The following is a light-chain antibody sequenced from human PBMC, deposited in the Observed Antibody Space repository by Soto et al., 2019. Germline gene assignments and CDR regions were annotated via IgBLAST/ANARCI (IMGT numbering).Light chain of an antibody. CDR3: QQYNSYSPWT. V-gene: IGKV1-5*01. CDR1: QSISSW. Sequence: SQMPQSPSTLSASVGDRVTITCRASQSISSWLAWYQQKPGKAPKLLIYDASSLESGVPSRFSGSGSGTEFTLTISSLQPDDFATYYCQQYNSYSPWTFGQGTKVDIK. CDR2: DAS. J-gene: IGKJ1*01.